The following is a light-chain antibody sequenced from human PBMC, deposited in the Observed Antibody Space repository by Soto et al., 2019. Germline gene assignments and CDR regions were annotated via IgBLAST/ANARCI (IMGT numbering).Light chain of an antibody. CDR3: QQYYNYPLT. V-gene: IGKV1-9*01. J-gene: IGKJ1*01. CDR2: EAS. Sequence: DIQLTQSPSLLSASVGDRVTITCRASHDISTYLAWYQQKPGKAPKLMIYEASTLQSGVPSRFSGSGSGTEFTLTISGLLPEDFATYYCQQYYNYPLTFGQGTKVDIK. CDR1: HDISTY.